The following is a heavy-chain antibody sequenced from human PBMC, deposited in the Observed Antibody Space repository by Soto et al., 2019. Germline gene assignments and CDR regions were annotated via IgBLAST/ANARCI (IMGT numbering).Heavy chain of an antibody. V-gene: IGHV3-66*01. J-gene: IGHJ4*02. CDR2: IYSGGST. CDR3: ARDPWAADY. CDR1: GFTVSTKY. D-gene: IGHD3-16*01. Sequence: EVQLVESGGGLVQPGGSLRLSCAASGFTVSTKYMSWVRQAPGKGLEWVSVIYSGGSTFYTDSVRGRCTISRDNSKNTVNLQMSSLRAEDTAVYYCARDPWAADYWGQGTLVTVSS.